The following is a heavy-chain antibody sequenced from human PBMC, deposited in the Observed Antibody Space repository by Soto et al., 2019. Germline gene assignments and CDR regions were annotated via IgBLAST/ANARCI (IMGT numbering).Heavy chain of an antibody. Sequence: RLSCAASGFSFISYEMNWVRQAPGKGPEWVSYISSSGNTIYYTDSVKGRFTISRDNAKNSLYLQMNSLRAEDTAVYYCARQFLYFSSTRCYGRGFDAWGQGTLVTVSS. CDR3: ARQFLYFSSTRCYGRGFDA. CDR2: ISSSGNTI. J-gene: IGHJ5*02. D-gene: IGHD2-2*01. CDR1: GFSFISYE. V-gene: IGHV3-48*03.